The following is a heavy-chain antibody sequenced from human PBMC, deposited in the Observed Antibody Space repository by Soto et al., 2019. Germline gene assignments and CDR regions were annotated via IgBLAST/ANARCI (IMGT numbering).Heavy chain of an antibody. D-gene: IGHD3-16*01. CDR2: IYYSGST. CDR1: GGSISSSSYY. CDR3: ARLITFGGVFL. V-gene: IGHV4-39*01. J-gene: IGHJ4*02. Sequence: PSETLSLTCTVSGGSISSSSYYWGWIRQPPGKGLEWIGSIYYSGSTYYNPSLKSRVTISVDTSKNQFSLKLSSVTAADTAVYYCARLITFGGVFLWGQGTLVTV.